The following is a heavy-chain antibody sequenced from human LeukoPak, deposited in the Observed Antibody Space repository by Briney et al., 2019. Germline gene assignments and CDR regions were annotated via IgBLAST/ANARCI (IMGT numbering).Heavy chain of an antibody. D-gene: IGHD3-22*01. J-gene: IGHJ6*02. CDR3: TTKYYYDYTGPWVNWRYGMDV. CDR2: IKSKPDGGTT. CDR1: GFTFSNAW. V-gene: IGHV3-15*01. Sequence: KPGGSLRLSCAASGFTFSNAWMSWVRQAPGKGPEWVGRIKSKPDGGTTDYAAPVKGRFTISRDDSKHTLFLQMNSLKTEDTAMYYCTTKYYYDYTGPWVNWRYGMDVWGQGTTVTVSS.